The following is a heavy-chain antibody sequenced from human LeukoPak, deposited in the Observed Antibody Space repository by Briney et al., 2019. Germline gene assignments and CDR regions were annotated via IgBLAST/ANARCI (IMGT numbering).Heavy chain of an antibody. Sequence: SETLSLTCTVSGGSISSGGYYWSWIRQHPGKGLEWIGYIYYSGSTYYNPSLKSRVTISVDTSKNQFSLKLSSVTAADTAVYYCAKYYYDSSGYYFFGYWGQGTLVTVSS. CDR3: AKYYYDSSGYYFFGY. V-gene: IGHV4-31*03. CDR1: GGSISSGGYY. J-gene: IGHJ4*02. CDR2: IYYSGST. D-gene: IGHD3-22*01.